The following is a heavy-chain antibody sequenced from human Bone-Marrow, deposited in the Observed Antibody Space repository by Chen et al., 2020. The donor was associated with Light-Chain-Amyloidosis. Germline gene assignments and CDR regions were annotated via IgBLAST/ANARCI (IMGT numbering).Heavy chain of an antibody. D-gene: IGHD1-26*01. V-gene: IGHV4-39*01. CDR3: ARGSGWREGLY. Sequence: QLQLHDSGPGLLRPSETLSLTCNVSRDPFFSSSYYWAWFRQSHGRGLEWIGSIYFNGGTYYNPSLKSRVNLSVDTSKSQFSINLRSLTATDTAVYFCARGSGWREGLYWGPGTLVTVSS. CDR2: IYFNGGT. CDR1: RDPFFSSSYY. J-gene: IGHJ4*02.